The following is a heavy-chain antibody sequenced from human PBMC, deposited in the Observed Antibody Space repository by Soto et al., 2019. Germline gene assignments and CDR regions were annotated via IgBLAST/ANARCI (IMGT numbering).Heavy chain of an antibody. CDR2: IYYSGNA. J-gene: IGHJ4*02. CDR3: ARHKDTSSRYLLPDF. Sequence: ETLSLTCTVSGGSISSRSYYWGWIRLPPGKGLEWIGSIYYSGNAYYNPSLKSRVAVSVDTSKNQFSLKVTSVTATDTAEYYCARHKDTSSRYLLPDFWGQGTLVTVSS. CDR1: GGSISSRSYY. V-gene: IGHV4-39*01. D-gene: IGHD6-13*01.